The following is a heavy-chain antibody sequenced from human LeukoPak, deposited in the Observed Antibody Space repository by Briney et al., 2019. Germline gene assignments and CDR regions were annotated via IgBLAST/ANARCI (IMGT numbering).Heavy chain of an antibody. CDR1: GGSISSYY. CDR3: AREARGYRGYYYYYMDV. D-gene: IGHD3-22*01. V-gene: IGHV4-59*12. Sequence: SETLSLTCTVSGGSISSYYWSWIRQPPGKGLEWIGYIYYSGSTNYNPSLKSRVTISVDTSKNQFSLKLSSVTAADTAVYYCAREARGYRGYYYYYMDVWGKGTTVTVSS. CDR2: IYYSGST. J-gene: IGHJ6*03.